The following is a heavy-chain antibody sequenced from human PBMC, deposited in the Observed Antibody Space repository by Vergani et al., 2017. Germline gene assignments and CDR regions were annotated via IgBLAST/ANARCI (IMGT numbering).Heavy chain of an antibody. CDR2: INPSGGST. V-gene: IGHV1-46*01. Sequence: QVQLVQSGAEVKKPGASVKVSCKASGYTFTSYYMHWVRQAPGQGLEWMGIINPSGGSTSYAQKFQGRVTITRDTSASTAYMELSSLRSEDTAVYYCASIIKGGRSSSSWYPFDYWGQGTLVTVSS. D-gene: IGHD6-13*01. J-gene: IGHJ4*02. CDR1: GYTFTSYY. CDR3: ASIIKGGRSSSSWYPFDY.